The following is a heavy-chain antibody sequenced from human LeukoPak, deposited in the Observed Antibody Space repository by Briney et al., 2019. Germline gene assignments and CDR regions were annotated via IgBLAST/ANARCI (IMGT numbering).Heavy chain of an antibody. J-gene: IGHJ4*02. CDR2: ISYDGSNK. CDR3: AKDGGYSGYDGGGFDY. CDR1: GFTFSSYG. Sequence: HPGRSLRLSCAASGFTFSSYGMHWVRQAPGKGLEWVAVISYDGSNKYYADSVKGRFTISRDNSKNTLYLQMNSLRAEDTAVYYCAKDGGYSGYDGGGFDYWGQGTLVTVSS. V-gene: IGHV3-30*18. D-gene: IGHD5-12*01.